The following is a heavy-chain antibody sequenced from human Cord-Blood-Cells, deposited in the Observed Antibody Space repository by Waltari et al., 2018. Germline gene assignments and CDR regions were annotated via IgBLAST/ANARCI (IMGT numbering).Heavy chain of an antibody. CDR3: AREGSSSSFDY. D-gene: IGHD6-6*01. CDR2: ISADNGNT. CDR1: GYSFSSDG. Sequence: QVPLVQSGAEVKKPAASEKVSYKASGYSFSSDGTTWVRKASGQGLEWMGWISADNGNTNYAQKLQGRITMTTDPTKGTAYMELRSLRSDETAVYYCAREGSSSSFDYWGQGTLVTVSS. V-gene: IGHV1-18*04. J-gene: IGHJ4*02.